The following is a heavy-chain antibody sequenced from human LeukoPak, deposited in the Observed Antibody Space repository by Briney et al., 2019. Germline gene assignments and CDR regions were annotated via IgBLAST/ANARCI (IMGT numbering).Heavy chain of an antibody. CDR1: GFTFSTYW. Sequence: GGSLRLSCAASGFTFSTYWMSWVRQAPGKGLEWVANIRQDGSDKYYVDSVKGRFTTSRDNAKNSLYLQMNSLRDEDTAVYYCARDGGSAIPFDYWGQGTLVTVSS. CDR2: IRQDGSDK. CDR3: ARDGGSAIPFDY. J-gene: IGHJ4*02. V-gene: IGHV3-7*01.